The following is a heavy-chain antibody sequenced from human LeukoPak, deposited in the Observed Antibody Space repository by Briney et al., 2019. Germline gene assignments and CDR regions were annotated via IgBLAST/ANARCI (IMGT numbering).Heavy chain of an antibody. CDR2: IIPIIATT. J-gene: IGHJ6*03. D-gene: IGHD2-15*01. V-gene: IGHV1-69*05. CDR1: GGTFTAYA. Sequence: SVTASCKASGGTFTAYAISWVRQAPGQGLEWMGRIIPIIATTNYAQKFQGRVTITTVESTSTAYTEVSSLRSDYTAVYYCATDHHPSYGGRDHYYYMDVWGKGTTVTVSS. CDR3: ATDHHPSYGGRDHYYYMDV.